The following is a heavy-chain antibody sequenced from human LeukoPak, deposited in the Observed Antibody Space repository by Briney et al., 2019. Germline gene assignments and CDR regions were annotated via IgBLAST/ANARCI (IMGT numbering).Heavy chain of an antibody. J-gene: IGHJ4*02. V-gene: IGHV3-66*01. D-gene: IGHD6-13*01. CDR3: ARGGLRQQLVRGDHFDD. CDR1: GFSVSSNY. CDR2: IYSGGST. Sequence: QAGGSLRLSCAASGFSVSSNYMSWVRQAPGKGLEWVSVIYSGGSTYYADSVKGRFSISRDNSKNTLYLQMNSLRDEDTAVYYCARGGLRQQLVRGDHFDDWGQGTLATVSS.